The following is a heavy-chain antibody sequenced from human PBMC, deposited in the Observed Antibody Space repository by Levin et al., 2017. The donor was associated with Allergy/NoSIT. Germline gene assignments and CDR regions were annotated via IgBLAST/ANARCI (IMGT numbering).Heavy chain of an antibody. CDR3: AREDNPLSPGYFDY. V-gene: IGHV3-30-3*01. CDR2: VSDDGSKK. CDR1: GFTFKSYT. D-gene: IGHD2-15*01. J-gene: IGHJ4*02. Sequence: PGGSLRLSCEASGFTFKSYTMHWVRQTPGKGLEWVAVVSDDGSKKYYADSVKGRFTISRDNSKNTLYLQMNSLRAEDTGVYYCAREDNPLSPGYFDYWGQGTLVAVSS.